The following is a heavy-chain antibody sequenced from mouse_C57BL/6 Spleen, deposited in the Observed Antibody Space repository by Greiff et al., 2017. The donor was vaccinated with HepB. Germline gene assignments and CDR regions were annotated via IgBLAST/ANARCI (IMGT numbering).Heavy chain of an antibody. CDR1: GYTFTDYN. V-gene: IGHV1-18*01. CDR2: INPNNGGT. J-gene: IGHJ4*01. D-gene: IGHD1-1*01. CDR3: ARPDYYGSGDYYAMDY. Sequence: EVQLQQSGPELVKPGASVKIPCKASGYTFTDYNMDWVKQSHGKSLEWIGDINPNNGGTIYNQKFKGKATLTVDKSSSTAYMELRSLTSEDTAVYYCARPDYYGSGDYYAMDYWGQGTSVTVSS.